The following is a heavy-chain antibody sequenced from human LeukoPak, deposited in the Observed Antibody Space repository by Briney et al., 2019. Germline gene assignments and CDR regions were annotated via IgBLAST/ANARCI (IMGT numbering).Heavy chain of an antibody. CDR3: ARKQGAATERAVYYYGMDV. CDR2: IYYSGST. J-gene: IGHJ6*02. Sequence: SETLSLTCTVSGGSISSSSYYWGWIRQPSGKGLEWIGSIYYSGSTYYNPSLKSRVTISVDTSKNQFSLKLSSVTAADTAVHYCARKQGAATERAVYYYGMDVWGQGTTVTVSS. D-gene: IGHD2-15*01. V-gene: IGHV4-39*01. CDR1: GGSISSSSYY.